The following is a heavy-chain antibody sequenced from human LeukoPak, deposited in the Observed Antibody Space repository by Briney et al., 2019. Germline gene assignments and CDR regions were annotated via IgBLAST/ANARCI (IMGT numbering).Heavy chain of an antibody. CDR2: INYSGST. J-gene: IGHJ6*04. CDR3: ARHTYYYYGMDV. Sequence: SETLSLTCTVSGGSISSYYWSWIRQAPGKGLEWIGYINYSGSTSYNPSLKSRVTITVDTSKSQFSLNLSSVTAADTAVYYCARHTYYYYGMDVWGKGPTVTVSS. V-gene: IGHV4-59*08. CDR1: GGSISSYY.